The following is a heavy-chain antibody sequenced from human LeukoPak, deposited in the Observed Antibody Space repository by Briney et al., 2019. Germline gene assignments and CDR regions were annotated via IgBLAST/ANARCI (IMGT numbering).Heavy chain of an antibody. J-gene: IGHJ4*02. Sequence: PGGSLRLSCADSGFTFVSYWMRWVRQAPGKGLVWGSRINGGGSSADFADSVKGPFTISRDNAKNTLNLQRNSLRAEDTAVYYCARDAPGNTALDYWGQGTLVTVSS. CDR1: GFTFVSYW. CDR2: INGGGSSA. D-gene: IGHD5-18*01. CDR3: ARDAPGNTALDY. V-gene: IGHV3-74*01.